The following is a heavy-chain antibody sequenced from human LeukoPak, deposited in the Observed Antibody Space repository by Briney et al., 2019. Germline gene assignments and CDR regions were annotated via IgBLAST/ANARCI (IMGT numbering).Heavy chain of an antibody. CDR3: ARGRDSSRYYYVPDFTS. CDR2: IWYDGSNK. V-gene: IGHV3-33*01. CDR1: GFTFSSYG. Sequence: PGGSLRLSCAASGFTFSSYGMHWVRQAPGKGLEWVAVIWYDGSNKYYADSMKGRFTISRDNSKNTLYLQMNSLRAEDTAVYYCARGRDSSRYYYVPDFTSWGQGTLVTVSS. J-gene: IGHJ5*02. D-gene: IGHD3-22*01.